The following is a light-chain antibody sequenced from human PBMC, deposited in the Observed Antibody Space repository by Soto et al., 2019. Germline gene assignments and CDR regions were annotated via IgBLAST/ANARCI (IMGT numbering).Light chain of an antibody. J-gene: IGLJ2*01. V-gene: IGLV1-40*01. CDR2: GNS. CDR1: SSNIGAGYD. Sequence: QSVLTQPPSVSGAPGLRVTISCTGSSSNIGAGYDVHWYQQLPGTAPKLLIYGNSNRPSGVPDRFSGSKSGTSASLAITGLQAEDEADYYCQSYDSSLSGSKVVFGGGTQLTVL. CDR3: QSYDSSLSGSKVV.